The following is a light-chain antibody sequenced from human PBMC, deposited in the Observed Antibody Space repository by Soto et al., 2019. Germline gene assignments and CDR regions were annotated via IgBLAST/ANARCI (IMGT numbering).Light chain of an antibody. V-gene: IGLV2-14*01. Sequence: QSALTQPASVSGSPGQSITISCTGTSSDVGGYNYVSWYQQHPGKAPKFMIYDVSNRPSGVSNRFSGSKSGNRASLTISGLQAEDEADYYCCSFTTSNTRQIVFGTGTKLTVL. J-gene: IGLJ1*01. CDR1: SSDVGGYNY. CDR3: CSFTTSNTRQIV. CDR2: DVS.